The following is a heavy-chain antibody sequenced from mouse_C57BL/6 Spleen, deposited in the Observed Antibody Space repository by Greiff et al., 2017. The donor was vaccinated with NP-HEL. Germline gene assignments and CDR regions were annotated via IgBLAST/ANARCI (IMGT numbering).Heavy chain of an antibody. D-gene: IGHD2-3*01. CDR3: ARYDDYGGYFYY. V-gene: IGHV1-20*01. J-gene: IGHJ2*01. CDR2: INPYNGDT. CDR1: GYSFTGYF. Sequence: EVQLQESGPELVKPGDSVKISCKASGYSFTGYFMNWVMQSHGKSLEWIGRINPYNGDTFYNQKFKGKATLTVDKSSSTAHMELRSLTSEDSAVYYCARYDDYGGYFYYWGQGTTLTVSS.